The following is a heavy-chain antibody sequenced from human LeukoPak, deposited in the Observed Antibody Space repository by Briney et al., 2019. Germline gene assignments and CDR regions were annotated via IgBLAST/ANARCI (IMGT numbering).Heavy chain of an antibody. D-gene: IGHD3-22*01. Sequence: ASVKVSCKASGYTFTGYYMHWVRQAPGQGLEWMGWINPNSGGTNYAQKFQGRVTMTRDTSISTAYMELRRLRSDDTAVYYCARVGVIRYGSAYWGQGTLVTVSS. V-gene: IGHV1-2*02. J-gene: IGHJ4*02. CDR2: INPNSGGT. CDR1: GYTFTGYY. CDR3: ARVGVIRYGSAY.